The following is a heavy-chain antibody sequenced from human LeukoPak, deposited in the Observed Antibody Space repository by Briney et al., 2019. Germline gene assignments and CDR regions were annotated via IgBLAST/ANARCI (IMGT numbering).Heavy chain of an antibody. V-gene: IGHV4-31*03. CDR3: ARMPRGIEVVTPYYFDN. CDR2: ISYSGTT. D-gene: IGHD2-21*02. CDR1: GGSLNSGAYY. Sequence: PSETLSLTCSVFGGSLNSGAYYCSWIHQHPGKRLEWIGYISYSGTTCYSPSPKRRVSISADTSKNQFSLNVRSVTAADTAMYYCARMPRGIEVVTPYYFDNWGQGALVTVSS. J-gene: IGHJ4*02.